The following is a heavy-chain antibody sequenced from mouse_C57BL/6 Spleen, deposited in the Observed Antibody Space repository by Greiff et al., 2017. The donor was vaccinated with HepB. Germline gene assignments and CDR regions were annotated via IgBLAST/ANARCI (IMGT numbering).Heavy chain of an antibody. J-gene: IGHJ4*01. D-gene: IGHD2-4*01. CDR2: ISYDGSN. CDR3: ARADYYDYDGYAMDY. CDR1: GYSITSGYY. Sequence: DVKLVESGPGLVKPSQSLSLTCSVTGYSITSGYYWNWIRQFPGNKLEWMGYISYDGSNNYNPSLKNRISITRDTSKNQFFLKLNSVTTEDTATYYCARADYYDYDGYAMDYWGQGTSVTVSS. V-gene: IGHV3-6*01.